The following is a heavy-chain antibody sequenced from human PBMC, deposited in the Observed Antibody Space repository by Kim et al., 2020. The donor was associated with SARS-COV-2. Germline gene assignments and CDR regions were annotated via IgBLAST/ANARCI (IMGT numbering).Heavy chain of an antibody. CDR3: TRVPKMVRGPHALDY. V-gene: IGHV3-49*03. CDR1: GFTFGDYA. Sequence: GGSLRLYCTASGFTFGDYAMSWFRQAPGKGLEWVGFIRSKAYGGTTEYAASVKGRFTISRDDSKSIAYLQMNSLKTEDTAVYYCTRVPKMVRGPHALDYWGQGTLVTVSS. D-gene: IGHD3-10*01. J-gene: IGHJ4*02. CDR2: IRSKAYGGTT.